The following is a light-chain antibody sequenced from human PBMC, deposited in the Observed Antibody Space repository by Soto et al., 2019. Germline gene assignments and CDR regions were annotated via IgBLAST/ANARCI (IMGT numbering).Light chain of an antibody. Sequence: EIVLTQSPGTLSLSPGERATLSCRASQSVSNSYLAWYQQKPGQAPRLLIYGASSRATGIPDRFSGSGSGTDFALTISRLEPEDFAVYYCQQYGNSPLITFGQGTRLEIK. CDR2: GAS. CDR3: QQYGNSPLIT. CDR1: QSVSNSY. V-gene: IGKV3-20*01. J-gene: IGKJ5*01.